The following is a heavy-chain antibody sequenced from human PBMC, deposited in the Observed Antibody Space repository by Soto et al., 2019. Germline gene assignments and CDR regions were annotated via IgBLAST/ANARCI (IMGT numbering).Heavy chain of an antibody. J-gene: IGHJ5*02. CDR1: GGSVSSGSYY. D-gene: IGHD1-26*01. CDR2: IYYSGST. Sequence: PSETLSLTCTVSGGSVSSGSYYWSWIRQPPGKGLEWIGYIYYSGSTNYNPSLKSRVTISVDTSKNQFSLKLSSVTAADTAVYYCARDIVDPKSPTDFNWFDPWGQGTLVTVSS. V-gene: IGHV4-61*01. CDR3: ARDIVDPKSPTDFNWFDP.